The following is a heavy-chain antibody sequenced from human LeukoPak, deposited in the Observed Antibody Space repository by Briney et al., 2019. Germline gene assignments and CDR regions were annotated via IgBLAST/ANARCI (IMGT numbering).Heavy chain of an antibody. CDR2: ISAYNGNT. CDR1: GYTFTSYG. V-gene: IGHV1-18*01. J-gene: IGHJ5*02. CDR3: ARASGSGSYYNKRNNWFDP. D-gene: IGHD3-10*01. Sequence: ASVKVSCKASGYTFTSYGISWVRQAPGQGLEWMGWISAYNGNTNYAQKFQGRVTVTTDTSTSIAYMELRSLKSDDTAVYYCARASGSGSYYNKRNNWFDPWGQGTLVTVSS.